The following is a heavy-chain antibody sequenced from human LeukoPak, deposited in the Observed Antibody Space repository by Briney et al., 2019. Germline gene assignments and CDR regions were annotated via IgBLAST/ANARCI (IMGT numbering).Heavy chain of an antibody. CDR2: INPNSGGT. CDR1: GYTFTGYY. D-gene: IGHD3-3*01. Sequence: ASVKVSCKASGYTFTGYYMHWVRQAPGQGLEWVGWINPNSGGTNYAQKFQGRVTMTRDTSISTAYMELSRLRSDDTAVYYCARVYYDFCSGSNYFDYWGQGTLVTVSS. V-gene: IGHV1-2*02. J-gene: IGHJ4*02. CDR3: ARVYYDFCSGSNYFDY.